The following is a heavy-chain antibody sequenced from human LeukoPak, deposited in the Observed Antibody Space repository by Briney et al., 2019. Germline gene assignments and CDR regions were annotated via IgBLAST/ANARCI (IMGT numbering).Heavy chain of an antibody. Sequence: ASVKVSCKASGYSFTGYYIHWLRQAPGQGLEWMGWINPSSGGTNYVQKFQGRVTMTRDTSISTAYMELSRLRSDDTAVYYCARDTGTTKSCDYWGQGTLVTLSS. CDR3: ARDTGTTKSCDY. J-gene: IGHJ4*02. V-gene: IGHV1-2*02. D-gene: IGHD1-7*01. CDR2: INPSSGGT. CDR1: GYSFTGYY.